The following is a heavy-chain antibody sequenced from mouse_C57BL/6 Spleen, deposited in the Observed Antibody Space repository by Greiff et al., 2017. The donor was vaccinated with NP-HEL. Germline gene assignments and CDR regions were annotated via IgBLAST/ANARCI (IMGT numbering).Heavy chain of an antibody. J-gene: IGHJ4*01. CDR3: ARGGYYENYYAMDY. Sequence: VQLQQSGPELVKPGASVKISCKASGYTFTDYYMNWVKQSHGKSLEWIGDINPNNGGTSYNQKFKGKATLTVDKSSSTAYMELRSLTSEDSAVYYCARGGYYENYYAMDYWGQGTSVTVSS. D-gene: IGHD2-3*01. V-gene: IGHV1-26*01. CDR2: INPNNGGT. CDR1: GYTFTDYY.